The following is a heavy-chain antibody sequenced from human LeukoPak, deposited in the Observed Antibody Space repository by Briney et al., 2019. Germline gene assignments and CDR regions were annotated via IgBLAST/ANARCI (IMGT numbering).Heavy chain of an antibody. V-gene: IGHV1-2*02. CDR2: INPNSGGT. CDR3: ARDRGYSSSYVDY. D-gene: IGHD6-6*01. Sequence: ASVKVSCKASGYTLTGYYMHWVRQAPGQGLEWMGWINPNSGGTNYAQKFQGRVTMTRDTSISTAYMELSRLRSDDTAVYYCARDRGYSSSYVDYWGQGTLVTVSS. CDR1: GYTLTGYY. J-gene: IGHJ4*02.